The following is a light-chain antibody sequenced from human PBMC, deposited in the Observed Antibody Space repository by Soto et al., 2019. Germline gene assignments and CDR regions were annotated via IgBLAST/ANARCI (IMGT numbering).Light chain of an antibody. J-gene: IGLJ3*02. V-gene: IGLV4-69*01. CDR3: QTWGTGVWV. CDR1: SGHSSYA. Sequence: QSVLTQSPSASASLGASVKLTCTLSSGHSSYAIAWHQQQPEKGPRYLMKLNSDGSHSKGDGIPDRVSGSSSGAERYLTLSSLQSEDEADYYCQTWGTGVWVFGGGTKLTVL. CDR2: LNSDGSH.